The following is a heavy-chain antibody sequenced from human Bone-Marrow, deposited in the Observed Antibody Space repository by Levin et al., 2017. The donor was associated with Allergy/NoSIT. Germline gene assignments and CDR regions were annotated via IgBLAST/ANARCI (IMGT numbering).Heavy chain of an antibody. CDR3: ARSMAVASKPSYYYYAMDV. D-gene: IGHD6-19*01. CDR1: GGSIGSYF. J-gene: IGHJ6*02. CDR2: IYHRGTT. Sequence: PSETLSLTCTVSGGSIGSYFWSWIRQPPGKEPEWIGYIYHRGTTTYNPSLKSRVTISVDTSKNQFSLRLRSVTAADTAVYYCARSMAVASKPSYYYYAMDVWGQGTKVTVSS. V-gene: IGHV4-59*01.